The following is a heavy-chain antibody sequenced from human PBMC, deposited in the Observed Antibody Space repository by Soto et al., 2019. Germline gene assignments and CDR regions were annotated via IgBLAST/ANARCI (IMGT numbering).Heavy chain of an antibody. CDR3: AGVGASGY. V-gene: IGHV3-48*03. CDR2: ISSRGSTV. Sequence: PGVSLRLSGAASGFTLSTYEMNWVRQTPGKGLGWVSYISSRGSTVYYADSVKGRFTISRDNAKNSLYLQMNSLRAEDTAVYYCAGVGASGYLGQGTLVTVSS. D-gene: IGHD1-26*01. J-gene: IGHJ4*02. CDR1: GFTLSTYE.